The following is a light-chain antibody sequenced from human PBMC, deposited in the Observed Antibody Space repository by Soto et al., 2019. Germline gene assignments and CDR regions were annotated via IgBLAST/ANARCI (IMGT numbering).Light chain of an antibody. CDR2: AAS. CDR3: QQSYSTPLT. J-gene: IGKJ4*01. V-gene: IGKV1-39*01. Sequence: IQMTQSPSSLSASVGDRVTITCRASQSISGYLNWYQQKPGKAPKLLIYAASSLQSGVPSRFSGSGSGTDFTLTISSLQPEDFATYYCQQSYSTPLTFGGGTKVDI. CDR1: QSISGY.